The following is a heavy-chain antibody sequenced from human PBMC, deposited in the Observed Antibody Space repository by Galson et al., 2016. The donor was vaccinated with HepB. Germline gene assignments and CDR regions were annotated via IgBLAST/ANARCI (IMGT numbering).Heavy chain of an antibody. CDR1: GFSFSNYW. V-gene: IGHV3-7*03. CDR3: ARDREGIEAATNLGLGYYYYYYMDV. D-gene: IGHD6-13*01. Sequence: SLRLSCAASGFSFSNYWMSWVRQAPGKGLEWVANIKQDGSEKNYVDSVKGRFTISRDNTKNSLYLQMTSLRAEDTAVYYCARDREGIEAATNLGLGYYYYYYMDVWGKGTTVTVSS. J-gene: IGHJ6*03. CDR2: IKQDGSEK.